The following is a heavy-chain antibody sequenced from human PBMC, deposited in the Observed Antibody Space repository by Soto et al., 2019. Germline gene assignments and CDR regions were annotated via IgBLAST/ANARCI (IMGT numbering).Heavy chain of an antibody. CDR3: AMIQAGYTDGPIDY. V-gene: IGHV3-53*04. D-gene: IGHD5-12*01. Sequence: EVQLVESGGGLVQPGGSLRLSCAASGFTVSSNYMSWVRQAPGKGLEWVSVIYSGGSTYYADSVKGRFTISRHNSKNTLYLQMNSLRAGDTAVYYCAMIQAGYTDGPIDYWGQGTLVTVSS. CDR1: GFTVSSNY. J-gene: IGHJ4*02. CDR2: IYSGGST.